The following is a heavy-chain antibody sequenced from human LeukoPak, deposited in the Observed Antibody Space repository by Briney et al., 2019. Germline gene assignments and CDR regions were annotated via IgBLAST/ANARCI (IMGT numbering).Heavy chain of an antibody. CDR2: INPNSGGT. CDR1: GYTFTGYY. V-gene: IGHV1-2*02. Sequence: RASVKVSCMASGYTFTGYYIHWVRQAPGQGLEWMGWINPNSGGTNYAQKFQGRVTMARDTSISTAYMELSRLRSDDTAVYYCARESSSGYFDYWGQGTLVTVSS. CDR3: ARESSSGYFDY. D-gene: IGHD3-22*01. J-gene: IGHJ4*02.